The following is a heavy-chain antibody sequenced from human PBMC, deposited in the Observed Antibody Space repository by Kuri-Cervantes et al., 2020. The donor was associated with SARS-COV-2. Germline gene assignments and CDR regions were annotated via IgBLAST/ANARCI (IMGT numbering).Heavy chain of an antibody. Sequence: GGSLRLSCSASGFTFSSYAMHWVRQAPGKGLEYVSAISSNGGSTYYADSVKGRFTISRDNSKNTPYLQMSSLRAEDTAVYYCVKVTTYYGFWSGYSYGMDVWGQGTTVTVSS. V-gene: IGHV3-64D*08. J-gene: IGHJ6*02. CDR3: VKVTTYYGFWSGYSYGMDV. D-gene: IGHD3-3*01. CDR2: ISSNGGST. CDR1: GFTFSSYA.